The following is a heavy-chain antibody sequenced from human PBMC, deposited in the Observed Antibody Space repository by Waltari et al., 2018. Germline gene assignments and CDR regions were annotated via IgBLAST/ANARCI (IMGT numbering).Heavy chain of an antibody. J-gene: IGHJ4*02. D-gene: IGHD3-10*01. Sequence: EVQLVESGGGLIQPGGSLRLSCAASGFTVSSNYMSWVRQAPGKGLGWGSVSYSGGRPCYADSGKGRFTISRDNSKNTLYLQMNSLRAEDTAVYYCARRSHYYDSPVDYWGQGTLVTVSS. CDR3: ARRSHYYDSPVDY. CDR1: GFTVSSNY. CDR2: SYSGGRP. V-gene: IGHV3-53*01.